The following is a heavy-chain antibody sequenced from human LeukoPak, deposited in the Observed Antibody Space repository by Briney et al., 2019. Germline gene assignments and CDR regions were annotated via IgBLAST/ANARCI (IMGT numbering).Heavy chain of an antibody. V-gene: IGHV3-30-3*01. D-gene: IGHD4-23*01. J-gene: IGHJ6*02. Sequence: GGSLRLSCAASGLTFSGYAMHWVRQAPGKGLEWVAVISYDGSNKYYADSVKGRFTISRDNSKNTLYLQMSSLRAEDTAVYYCARSASGGNFLDLVVYYYGMDVWGQGTTVTVSS. CDR3: ARSASGGNFLDLVVYYYGMDV. CDR2: ISYDGSNK. CDR1: GLTFSGYA.